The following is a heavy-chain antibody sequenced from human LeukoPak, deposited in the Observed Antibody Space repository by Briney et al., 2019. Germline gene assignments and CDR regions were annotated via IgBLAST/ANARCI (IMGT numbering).Heavy chain of an antibody. D-gene: IGHD6-19*01. V-gene: IGHV4-38-2*02. Sequence: SETLSLTCTVSGNSISSGYYWGWIRQPPGKGLEWTGSIDHSGSTYYNPSLKSRINLSVDMSKNQFSLKLTSVTAADTAVYYCARDSALAQAVMFDYWGQGTLVTVSS. CDR1: GNSISSGYY. CDR2: IDHSGST. J-gene: IGHJ4*02. CDR3: ARDSALAQAVMFDY.